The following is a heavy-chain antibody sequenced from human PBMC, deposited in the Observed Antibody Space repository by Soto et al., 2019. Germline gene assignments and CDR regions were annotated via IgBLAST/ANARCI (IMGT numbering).Heavy chain of an antibody. D-gene: IGHD5-12*01. Sequence: QVQLVQSGAEVKKPGSSVKVSCKASGGTFSSYAISWVRQAPGQGLEWMGGIIPIFGIANYAEKLQGRVTITADESTSTAYMELSSLRSEDTVVYYCASSVARYYYYGMDAWGQGTTVTVSS. CDR1: GGTFSSYA. J-gene: IGHJ6*02. V-gene: IGHV1-69*12. CDR2: IIPIFGIA. CDR3: ASSVARYYYYGMDA.